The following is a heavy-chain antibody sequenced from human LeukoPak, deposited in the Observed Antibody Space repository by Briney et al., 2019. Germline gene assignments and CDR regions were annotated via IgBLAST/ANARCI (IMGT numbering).Heavy chain of an antibody. D-gene: IGHD2-15*01. CDR3: ARRYCSGSSCLVDY. V-gene: IGHV3-48*03. J-gene: IGHJ4*02. CDR2: ISSSGSTI. Sequence: PGGSLRLSCAASGFTFSTHEMNWVRQAPGKGLEWVSHISSSGSTIYYADSVKGRFTISRDNAKDSLYLQMNSLRADDTAVYYCARRYCSGSSCLVDYWGQGTLVTVSS. CDR1: GFTFSTHE.